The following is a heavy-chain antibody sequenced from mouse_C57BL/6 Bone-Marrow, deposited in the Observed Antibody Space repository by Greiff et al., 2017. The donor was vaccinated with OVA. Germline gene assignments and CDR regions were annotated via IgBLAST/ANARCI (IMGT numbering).Heavy chain of an antibody. CDR3: VRSFYYGNSPWFAY. V-gene: IGHV10-1*01. CDR1: GFSFNTYA. CDR2: IRSKSNNYAT. Sequence: EVQVVESGGGLVQPKGSLKLSCAASGFSFNTYAMNWVRQAPGKGLEWVARIRSKSNNYATYYADSVKDRFTISRDDSESMLYLQMNNLKTEDTAMYYCVRSFYYGNSPWFAYWGQGTLVTVSA. D-gene: IGHD2-1*01. J-gene: IGHJ3*01.